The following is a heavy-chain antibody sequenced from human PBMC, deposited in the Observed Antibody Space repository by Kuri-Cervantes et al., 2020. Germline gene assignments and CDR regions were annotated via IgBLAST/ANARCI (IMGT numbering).Heavy chain of an antibody. CDR1: GYTFTSYD. D-gene: IGHD3-10*01. Sequence: ASVKVSCKASGYTFTSYDINWVRQATGQGLEWMGWMNPNSGNTGYAQKFQGRVTMTRNTSISTAYMELSSLRSEDTAVYYCARGYYDSGSLRVYYYYGMDVWGQGTTVTVSS. J-gene: IGHJ6*02. V-gene: IGHV1-8*01. CDR2: MNPNSGNT. CDR3: ARGYYDSGSLRVYYYYGMDV.